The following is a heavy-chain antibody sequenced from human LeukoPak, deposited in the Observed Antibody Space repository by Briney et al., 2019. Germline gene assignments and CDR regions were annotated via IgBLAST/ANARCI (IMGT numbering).Heavy chain of an antibody. CDR3: AKDENYDFWSGYSGFDP. J-gene: IGHJ5*02. CDR1: GFTFSSYA. CDR2: ISGSGGST. Sequence: GSLRLSCAASGFTFSSYAMSWVRQAPGKGLEWVSAISGSGGSTYYADSVKGRFTISRDNSKNTLYLQMNSLRAEDTAVYYCAKDENYDFWSGYSGFDPWGQGTLVTVSS. V-gene: IGHV3-23*01. D-gene: IGHD3-3*01.